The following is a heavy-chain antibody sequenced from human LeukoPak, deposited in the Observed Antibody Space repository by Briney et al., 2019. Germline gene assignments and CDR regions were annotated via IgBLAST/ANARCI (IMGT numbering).Heavy chain of an antibody. CDR1: GGSVSSGSYY. Sequence: TPSETLSLTCTVSGGSVSSGSYYWRWIRQPPGKGLEWIGYIYYRGKTNYNPSLKSRVTISVDTSKNQFSLKLSSVTAADTAVYYCARETSSGWYSVWGQGTLVTVSS. CDR3: ARETSSGWYSV. V-gene: IGHV4-61*01. CDR2: IYYRGKT. J-gene: IGHJ4*02. D-gene: IGHD6-19*01.